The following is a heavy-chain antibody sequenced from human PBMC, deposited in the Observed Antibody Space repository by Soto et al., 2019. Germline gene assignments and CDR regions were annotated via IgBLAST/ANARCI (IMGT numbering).Heavy chain of an antibody. Sequence: GGSLRLSCAASGFTFSSYGMHWVRQAPGKGLEWVAVIWYDGSNKYYADSVKGRFTISRDNSKNTLYLQMNSLRAEDTAVYYCARDQGRLPGYYDRRSAFDIWGQGTMVTVSS. J-gene: IGHJ3*02. CDR1: GFTFSSYG. CDR2: IWYDGSNK. D-gene: IGHD3-22*01. CDR3: ARDQGRLPGYYDRRSAFDI. V-gene: IGHV3-33*01.